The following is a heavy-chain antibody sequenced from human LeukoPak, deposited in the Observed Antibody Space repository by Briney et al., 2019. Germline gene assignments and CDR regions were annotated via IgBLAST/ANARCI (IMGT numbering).Heavy chain of an antibody. CDR2: IYYSGST. CDR3: ARGNGAGTAYHFDY. CDR1: GGSISSSSYY. J-gene: IGHJ4*02. D-gene: IGHD6-19*01. Sequence: SETLSLTCTVSGGSISSSSYYWGWIRQPPGKGLEWIGSIYYSGSTYYNPSLKSRVTISVDTSKNQFSLKLSSVTAADTAVYYCARGNGAGTAYHFDYWGQGTLVTVSS. V-gene: IGHV4-39*07.